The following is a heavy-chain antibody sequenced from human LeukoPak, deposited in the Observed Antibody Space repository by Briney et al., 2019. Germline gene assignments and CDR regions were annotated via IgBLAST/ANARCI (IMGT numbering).Heavy chain of an antibody. J-gene: IGHJ4*02. CDR2: ISGSGGST. Sequence: PGGSLRLSCAASGFXFSSYAMSWVRQAPGKGLEWVSAISGSGGSTYYADSVKGRFTISRDNSKNTLYLQMNSLKTEDTAVYYCTTERPYFDYWGQGTLVTVSS. CDR3: TTERPYFDY. CDR1: GFXFSSYA. V-gene: IGHV3-23*01. D-gene: IGHD3-16*01.